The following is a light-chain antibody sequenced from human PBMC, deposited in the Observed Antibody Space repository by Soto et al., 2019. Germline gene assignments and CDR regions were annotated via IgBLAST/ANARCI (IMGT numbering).Light chain of an antibody. J-gene: IGKJ3*01. CDR3: QQRYSTPFT. Sequence: DIQMTQSPSSLSASVGDRVTITCRASQSISTYLNWYQQNAGKAPKVMIHAASSVQSGVPSRFSGSGSGTDFTLTISSLQPEDFVTYYCQQRYSTPFTFAPGTKVDIK. CDR1: QSISTY. V-gene: IGKV1-39*01. CDR2: AAS.